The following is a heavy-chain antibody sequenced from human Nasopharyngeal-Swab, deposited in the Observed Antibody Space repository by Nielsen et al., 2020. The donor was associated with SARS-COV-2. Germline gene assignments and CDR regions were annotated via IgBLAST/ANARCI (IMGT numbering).Heavy chain of an antibody. CDR1: GFTYKYG. Sequence: GSLRLSCVASGFTYKYGMNWVRQAPGKGLEWVSVIWYDGSKKFYAESMKGRFSISRDESKNTVYLQMSSLRVEDTAVYYCVSAGSIEYWGPGTLVTVSS. CDR3: VSAGSIEY. D-gene: IGHD3-10*01. J-gene: IGHJ4*02. V-gene: IGHV3-33*01. CDR2: IWYDGSKK.